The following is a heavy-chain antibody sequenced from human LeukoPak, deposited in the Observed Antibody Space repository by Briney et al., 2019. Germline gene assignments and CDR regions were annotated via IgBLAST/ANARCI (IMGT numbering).Heavy chain of an antibody. CDR3: ARGSHYDSSGFDY. CDR1: GFTFSSYA. Sequence: GGSLRLSCAASGFTFSSYAMSWVRQAPGKGLEWVSAISGSGGSTYYADSVKGRFTISRDDSKNSLYLQMNSLKTEDTAVYYCARGSHYDSSGFDYWGQGTLVTVSS. CDR2: ISGSGGST. J-gene: IGHJ4*02. D-gene: IGHD3-22*01. V-gene: IGHV3-23*01.